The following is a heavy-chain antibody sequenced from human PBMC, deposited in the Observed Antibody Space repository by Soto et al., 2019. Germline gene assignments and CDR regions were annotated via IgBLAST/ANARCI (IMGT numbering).Heavy chain of an antibody. V-gene: IGHV3-21*01. CDR1: GFTFSSYS. D-gene: IGHD3-10*01. Sequence: VQLVESGGGLVKPGGSLRLSCAASGFTFSSYSMNWVRQAPGTGLEWVSSISSSSNYKYYADSVKGRFTISRDNAKNSLYLQMNSLRAGDTAVYYCASGYGSGSPVYYFDFWGQGTLVTVSS. CDR2: ISSSSNYK. CDR3: ASGYGSGSPVYYFDF. J-gene: IGHJ4*02.